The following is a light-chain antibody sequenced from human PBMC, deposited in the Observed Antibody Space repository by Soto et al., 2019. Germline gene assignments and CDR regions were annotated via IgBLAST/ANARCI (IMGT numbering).Light chain of an antibody. CDR3: QQYHSVPYT. CDR2: DAS. V-gene: IGKV1-33*01. CDR1: QDIKYH. J-gene: IGKJ2*01. Sequence: DIQMPQSPSSLPASVGDRVTITCQASQDIKYHLNWYQQKPGQAPKLLIYDASNLEAGVPSRFSGSGSGTDFTFTISSLQPEDIATFSCQQYHSVPYTFGQGTKLEIK.